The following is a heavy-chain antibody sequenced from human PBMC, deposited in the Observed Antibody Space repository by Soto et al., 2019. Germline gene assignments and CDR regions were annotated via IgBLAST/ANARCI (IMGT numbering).Heavy chain of an antibody. CDR1: GFTFSSYA. CDR3: AKAKYCSSTSCFSYHFDY. D-gene: IGHD2-2*01. CDR2: ISGSGGST. Sequence: PGGSLRLSCAASGFTFSSYAMSWVRQAPGKGLEWVSAISGSGGSTYYADSVKGRFTISRDNSKNTLYLQMNSLRAEDTAVYYCAKAKYCSSTSCFSYHFDYWGQGTLVTVSS. V-gene: IGHV3-23*01. J-gene: IGHJ4*02.